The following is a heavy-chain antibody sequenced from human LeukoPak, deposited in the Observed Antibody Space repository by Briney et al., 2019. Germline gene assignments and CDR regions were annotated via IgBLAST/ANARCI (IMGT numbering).Heavy chain of an antibody. CDR3: ARAGAAAGNYGMDV. CDR2: IYSGGST. V-gene: IGHV3-53*04. CDR1: GFTVSSNY. D-gene: IGHD6-13*01. J-gene: IGHJ6*02. Sequence: GGSLRLSCAASGFTVSSNYMSWVRQAPGKGLEWVSVIYSGGSTHYADSVKGRFTISRHNSKNTLYLQMNSLRAEDTAVYYCARAGAAAGNYGMDVWGQGTTVTVSS.